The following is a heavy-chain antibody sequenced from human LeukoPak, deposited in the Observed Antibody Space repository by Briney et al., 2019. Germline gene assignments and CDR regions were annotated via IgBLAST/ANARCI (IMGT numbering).Heavy chain of an antibody. V-gene: IGHV3-23*01. CDR1: GFTFSSFA. D-gene: IGHD4-11*01. J-gene: IGHJ4*02. CDR3: AKETTLTGAADN. Sequence: GGSLRLSCAASGFTFSSFAMSWVRQAPGKGLEWVAPISADAVTTRYTDSVKGRFTISRDSSKNTLYLQMNSLRAEDTAIYYCAKETTLTGAADNWGQGTLVTVSS. CDR2: ISADAVTT.